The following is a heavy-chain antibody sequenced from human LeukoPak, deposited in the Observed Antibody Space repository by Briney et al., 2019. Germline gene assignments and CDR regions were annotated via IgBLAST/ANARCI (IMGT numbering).Heavy chain of an antibody. CDR3: ARVFWGDYDFWSGYRTNGMDV. V-gene: IGHV3-11*01. CDR1: GFTFSDYC. CDR2: ISSSGSTI. D-gene: IGHD3-3*01. J-gene: IGHJ6*02. Sequence: GGSLRLSCAASGFTFSDYCMSWIRQAPGKGLEWVSYISSSGSTIYYADSVKGRFTISRDNAKNSLYLQMNSLRAEDTAVYYCARVFWGDYDFWSGYRTNGMDVWGQGTTVTVSS.